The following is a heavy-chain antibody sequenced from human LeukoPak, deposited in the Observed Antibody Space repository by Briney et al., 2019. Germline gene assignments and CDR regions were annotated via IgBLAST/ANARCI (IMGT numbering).Heavy chain of an antibody. Sequence: ASVKVSCKASGYTFSSYGISWVRQAPGQGLEWMGWISADNGNTNYVQKFQGRVTMTTDTSTSTAYMELRSLRSDDTAVYYCASGYLGRAGTTDRLDYWGQGTLVTVSS. CDR2: ISADNGNT. D-gene: IGHD4-17*01. V-gene: IGHV1-18*01. J-gene: IGHJ4*02. CDR3: ASGYLGRAGTTDRLDY. CDR1: GYTFSSYG.